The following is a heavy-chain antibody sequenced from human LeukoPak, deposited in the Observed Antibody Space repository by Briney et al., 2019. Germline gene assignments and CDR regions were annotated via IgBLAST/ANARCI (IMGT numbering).Heavy chain of an antibody. D-gene: IGHD3-22*01. Sequence: SETLSLTCTVSGGSISSGDYYWGWIRQPPGKGLEWIAYMYYSGSTYYNPSLKSRVTMSADTSKNQLSLKLSSVTAADTAVYYCARPYYYDSRIDPWGQGILVTVS. CDR2: MYYSGST. V-gene: IGHV4-30-4*01. CDR1: GGSISSGDYY. J-gene: IGHJ5*02. CDR3: ARPYYYDSRIDP.